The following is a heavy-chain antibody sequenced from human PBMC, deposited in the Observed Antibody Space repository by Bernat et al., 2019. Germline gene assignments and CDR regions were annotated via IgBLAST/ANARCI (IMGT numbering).Heavy chain of an antibody. V-gene: IGHV1-18*04. CDR2: ISAYNGNT. CDR1: GYTFTYFY. CDR3: ARLWELSDSLGSYYYGMDV. D-gene: IGHD1-26*01. J-gene: IGHJ6*02. Sequence: QVQLVQSGAEVKKPGASVKVSCRTSGYTFTYFYIDWVRQAPGQGLEWMGWISAYNGNTNYAQKLQGRVTMTTDTSTSTAYMELRSLRSDDTAVYYCARLWELSDSLGSYYYGMDVWGQGTTVTVSS.